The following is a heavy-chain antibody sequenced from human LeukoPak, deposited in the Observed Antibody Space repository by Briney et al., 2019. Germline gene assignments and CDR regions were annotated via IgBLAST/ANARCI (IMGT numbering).Heavy chain of an antibody. Sequence: GGSLRLSCAASGFTFSDYWMNWVRQAPGKGLEWVANMKQDGSKKYYVDSVKGRFTISRDNAKNSLYLQMNSLRAGDTAVYYCARESVWVALDVWGKGTTVTVSS. CDR2: MKQDGSKK. J-gene: IGHJ6*04. D-gene: IGHD3-16*01. V-gene: IGHV3-7*01. CDR1: GFTFSDYW. CDR3: ARESVWVALDV.